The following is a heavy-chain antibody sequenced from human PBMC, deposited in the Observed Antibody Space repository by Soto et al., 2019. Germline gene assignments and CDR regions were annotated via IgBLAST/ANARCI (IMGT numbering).Heavy chain of an antibody. Sequence: EVQLLESGGGLVQPGGSLRLSCAASGFTFSSYAMSWVRQAPGKGLEWVSAISGSGGSTYYADSVKGRFTISRDNSKNXLYLQMNSLRAEDTAVYYCAKSLYSSSWYGYETDYWGQGTLVTVSS. J-gene: IGHJ4*02. D-gene: IGHD6-13*01. CDR1: GFTFSSYA. CDR3: AKSLYSSSWYGYETDY. V-gene: IGHV3-23*01. CDR2: ISGSGGST.